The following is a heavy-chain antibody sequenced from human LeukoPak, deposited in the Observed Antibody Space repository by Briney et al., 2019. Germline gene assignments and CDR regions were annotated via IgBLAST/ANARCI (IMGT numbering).Heavy chain of an antibody. J-gene: IGHJ4*02. V-gene: IGHV5-51*01. Sequence: GESLKISCKASGYSITSYWIGWARQMPGKGLEWMGNIYLGGSDSRYRPSFQGQVTISADKSISTAYLQWSSLKASDTAIYYCARRGHGSSWYYFDYWGQGTLVTVSS. CDR1: GYSITSYW. CDR3: ARRGHGSSWYYFDY. D-gene: IGHD6-13*01. CDR2: IYLGGSDS.